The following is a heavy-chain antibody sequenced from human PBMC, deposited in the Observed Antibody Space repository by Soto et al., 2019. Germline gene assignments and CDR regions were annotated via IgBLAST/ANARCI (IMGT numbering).Heavy chain of an antibody. CDR3: ARTRSAWSVVHYYSLDV. Sequence: QVQLVESGGGVVQPGRSLRLSCAASGFTFNSYGMHWVRQGPGNGLEWVAFISYDSTKTYYADSVKGRFTISRDNSNSALYVQMNSMTGEDTAVYYGARTRSAWSVVHYYSLDVWGQGTTVTVSS. J-gene: IGHJ6*02. CDR1: GFTFNSYG. D-gene: IGHD6-6*01. V-gene: IGHV3-30*03. CDR2: ISYDSTKT.